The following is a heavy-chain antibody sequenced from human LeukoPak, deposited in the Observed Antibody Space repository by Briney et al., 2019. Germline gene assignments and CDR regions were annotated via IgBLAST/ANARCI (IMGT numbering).Heavy chain of an antibody. CDR1: GFAFASFA. J-gene: IGHJ4*02. CDR3: AKDFLRNMVLGFDY. D-gene: IGHD7-27*01. CDR2: ITGSGGNT. V-gene: IGHV3-23*01. Sequence: PGGSLRLSCAASGFAFASFALSWVRQAPGKGLEWVSTITGSGGNTYYADSVKGRSTISRDNSKNTLYLQMNSLRAEDTAVFYCAKDFLRNMVLGFDYWGQGTLVTVSS.